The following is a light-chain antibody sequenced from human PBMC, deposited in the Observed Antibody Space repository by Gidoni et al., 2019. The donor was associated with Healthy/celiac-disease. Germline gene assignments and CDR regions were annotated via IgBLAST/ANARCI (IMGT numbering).Light chain of an antibody. J-gene: IGKJ1*01. CDR2: GAS. CDR3: QQYGSSVLT. V-gene: IGKV3-20*01. CDR1: HSVSSSY. Sequence: ELVLTQSPGTLSLSPGERATLSCRASHSVSSSYLAWYQQKPGQAPKLLIYGASSRATGIPDRFSGSGSGTDFTLTISRLEPEDFAVYYCQQYGSSVLTFGQGTKVEIK.